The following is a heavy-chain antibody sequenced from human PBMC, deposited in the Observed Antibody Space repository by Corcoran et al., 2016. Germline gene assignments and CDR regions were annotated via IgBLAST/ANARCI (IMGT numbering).Heavy chain of an antibody. J-gene: IGHJ4*02. Sequence: EVQLVESGGGLVQPGESLRLSCAASGFTFSSYWMHWVRQVPGKRLVWVSRIKYDGSDTSYADSVNGRFTISRDNAKNTVYLQMNSLRAEDTARYHCTGVKVVASGLFDSWGQGTMVTVSS. V-gene: IGHV3-74*01. CDR1: GFTFSSYW. CDR2: IKYDGSDT. CDR3: TGVKVVASGLFDS. D-gene: IGHD2-15*01.